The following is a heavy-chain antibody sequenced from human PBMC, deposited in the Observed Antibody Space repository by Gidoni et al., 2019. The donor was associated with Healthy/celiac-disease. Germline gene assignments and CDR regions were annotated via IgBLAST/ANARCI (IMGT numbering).Heavy chain of an antibody. J-gene: IGHJ4*02. CDR3: ARVGYCGGDCSVYFDY. CDR1: GGSFSGYY. V-gene: IGHV4-34*01. D-gene: IGHD2-21*02. Sequence: QVQLQQWGAGLLKPSETLSLTCAVYGGSFSGYYWSWIRQPPGKGLEWIGEINHSGSTNYNPSLKSRVTISVDTSKNQFSLKLSSVTAADTAVYYCARVGYCGGDCSVYFDYWGQGTLVTVSS. CDR2: INHSGST.